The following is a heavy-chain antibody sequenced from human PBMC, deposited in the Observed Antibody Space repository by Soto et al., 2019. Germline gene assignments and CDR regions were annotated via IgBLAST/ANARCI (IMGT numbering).Heavy chain of an antibody. CDR3: ARLLPPGYCTNGVCRNNWFDP. Sequence: QVQLQQWVAGLLKPSETLSLTCAVYGGSFSGYYWSWIRQPPGKGLEWIGEINHSGSTNYNPSLKSRVTISVDTSKNQFSLKLSSVTAADTAVYYCARLLPPGYCTNGVCRNNWFDPWGQGTLVTVSS. CDR1: GGSFSGYY. CDR2: INHSGST. D-gene: IGHD2-8*01. J-gene: IGHJ5*02. V-gene: IGHV4-34*01.